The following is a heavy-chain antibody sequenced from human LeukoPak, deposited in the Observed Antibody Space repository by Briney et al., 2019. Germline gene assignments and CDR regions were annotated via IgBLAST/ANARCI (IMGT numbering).Heavy chain of an antibody. Sequence: SETLSLTCAVYGGSFSGYYWSWIRQPPGKGLEWIGEINHSGSTNYNPSLTSRVTISVDTSKNQFSLKLSSVTAADTAVYYCARPFEAGDNYWGQGTLVTVSS. CDR3: ARPFEAGDNY. V-gene: IGHV4-34*01. J-gene: IGHJ4*02. D-gene: IGHD6-13*01. CDR2: INHSGST. CDR1: GGSFSGYY.